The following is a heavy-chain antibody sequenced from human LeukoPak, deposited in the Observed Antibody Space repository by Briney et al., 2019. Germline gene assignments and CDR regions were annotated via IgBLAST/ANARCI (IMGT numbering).Heavy chain of an antibody. CDR3: ARDLVVPAAMPGEVKDGWYYYYGMDV. D-gene: IGHD2-2*01. V-gene: IGHV3-7*01. CDR1: GFSFSTYW. CDR2: TNEHETEK. J-gene: IGHJ6*02. Sequence: PGGSLRLSCEVSGFSFSTYWMSWVRQAPGKGLEWVGQTNEHETEKYYGDAVRGRFTIYRDNAKNSLYLQMNSLRPEDTAVYYCARDLVVPAAMPGEVKDGWYYYYGMDVWGQGTTVTVSS.